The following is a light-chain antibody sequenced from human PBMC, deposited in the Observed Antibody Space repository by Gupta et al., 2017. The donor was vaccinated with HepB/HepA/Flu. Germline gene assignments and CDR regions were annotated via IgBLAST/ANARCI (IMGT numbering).Light chain of an antibody. CDR3: SSYAGSNNVF. CDR1: SSDVGGYNF. J-gene: IGLJ2*01. V-gene: IGLV2-8*01. CDR2: EVN. Sequence: QSALTQPPSASGSPGQSVTISCPGTSSDVGGYNFVSWFQQHPGKVPKLMIYEVNKRPSGVPDRFSGSKSGNTASLTVSGLQTEDEADYYCSSYAGSNNVFFGGGTKLTVL.